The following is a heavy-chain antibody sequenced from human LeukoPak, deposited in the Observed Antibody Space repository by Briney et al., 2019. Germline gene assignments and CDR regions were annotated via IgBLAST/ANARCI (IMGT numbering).Heavy chain of an antibody. J-gene: IGHJ5*02. Sequence: SETLSLTCTVSGGSISSYYWSWIRQPPGKGLEWIGYIYYSGSTDYNPSLKSRVTISVDTSKNQFSLKLSSVTAADTAVYYCARDRGFLVRGVTLGWFDPWGQGTLVTVSS. D-gene: IGHD3-10*01. CDR1: GGSISSYY. CDR3: ARDRGFLVRGVTLGWFDP. V-gene: IGHV4-59*01. CDR2: IYYSGST.